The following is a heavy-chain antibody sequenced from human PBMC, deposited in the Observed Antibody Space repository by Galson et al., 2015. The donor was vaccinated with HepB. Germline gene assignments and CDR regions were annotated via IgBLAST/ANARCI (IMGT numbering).Heavy chain of an antibody. CDR1: GFTVSRNY. CDR2: TYSGGST. CDR3: ARGGDSSGWYRWFDP. J-gene: IGHJ5*02. D-gene: IGHD6-19*01. V-gene: IGHV3-53*01. Sequence: SLRLSCAASGFTVSRNYMSWVRQAPGKGLEWVSVTYSGGSTYNADSVKGRFTISRDNSKNTLYLQMNSLRAEDTAVYYCARGGDSSGWYRWFDPWGQGTLVTVSS.